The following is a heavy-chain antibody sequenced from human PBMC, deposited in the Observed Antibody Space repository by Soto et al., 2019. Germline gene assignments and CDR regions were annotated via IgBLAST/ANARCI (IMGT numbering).Heavy chain of an antibody. V-gene: IGHV4-34*01. D-gene: IGHD4-4*01. Sequence: SETLSLTCAVYGGSFSGYYWSWIRQPPGKGLEWIGEINHSGSTNYNPSLKSRVTISVDTSKNQFSLKLSSVTAADTAVYYCARLGLRSNYYYYYYYGMDVWGQGTTVTVSS. CDR2: INHSGST. CDR3: ARLGLRSNYYYYYYYGMDV. CDR1: GGSFSGYY. J-gene: IGHJ6*02.